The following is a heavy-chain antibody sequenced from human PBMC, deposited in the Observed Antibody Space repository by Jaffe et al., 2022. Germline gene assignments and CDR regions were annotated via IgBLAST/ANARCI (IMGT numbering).Heavy chain of an antibody. J-gene: IGHJ4*02. Sequence: QVQLQESGPGLVKPSETLSLTCTVSGGSISSYYWSWIRQPPGKGLEWIGYIYYSGSTNYNPSLKSRVTISVDTSKNQFSLKLSSVTAADTAVYYCARTELTYYYGSGSYSPNFDYWGQGTLVTVSS. D-gene: IGHD3-10*01. CDR3: ARTELTYYYGSGSYSPNFDY. CDR2: IYYSGST. CDR1: GGSISSYY. V-gene: IGHV4-59*01.